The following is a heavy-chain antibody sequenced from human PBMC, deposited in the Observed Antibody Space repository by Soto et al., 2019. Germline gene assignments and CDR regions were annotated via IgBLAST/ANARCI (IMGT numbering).Heavy chain of an antibody. Sequence: GASVKVSCKASGYTFTSYYMNWVRQAPGQGLEWLGIINPSGGYTTYAQKFLGRVTMTRDTSTSTLYMELTSLRSEDTAVYFCARGGHVVVVTAAFDYWGQGTLVTVSS. CDR1: GYTFTSYY. CDR3: ARGGHVVVVTAAFDY. D-gene: IGHD2-21*02. V-gene: IGHV1-46*03. CDR2: INPSGGYT. J-gene: IGHJ4*02.